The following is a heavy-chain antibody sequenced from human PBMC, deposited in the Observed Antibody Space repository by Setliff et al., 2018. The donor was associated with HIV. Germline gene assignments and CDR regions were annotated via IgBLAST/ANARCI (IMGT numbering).Heavy chain of an antibody. CDR1: GFTFSTYW. Sequence: PGGSLRLSCAASGFTFSTYWMHWVRQAPGKGLVWVSHINNDGRKTTYADSVKGRFTISRDNARNMLYLQMNSLSADDTAVYYCVRGSGYYYFDNWGQGALVTVSS. CDR2: INNDGRKT. J-gene: IGHJ4*02. V-gene: IGHV3-74*03. CDR3: VRGSGYYYFDN. D-gene: IGHD3-22*01.